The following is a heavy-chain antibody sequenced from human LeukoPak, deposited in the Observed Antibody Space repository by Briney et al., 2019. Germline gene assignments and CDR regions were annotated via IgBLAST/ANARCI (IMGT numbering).Heavy chain of an antibody. D-gene: IGHD2-15*01. CDR1: GFTFSSYE. Sequence: PGGFLRLSCAVSGFTFSSYEMNWVRQAPGKGLEWVSYISSRGTTIYYVDSVKGRFTISRDNAKNSLYLQMNSLRAEDTALYYCARVRSGLHMDVWGQGTTVTVSS. V-gene: IGHV3-48*03. CDR3: ARVRSGLHMDV. CDR2: ISSRGTTI. J-gene: IGHJ6*02.